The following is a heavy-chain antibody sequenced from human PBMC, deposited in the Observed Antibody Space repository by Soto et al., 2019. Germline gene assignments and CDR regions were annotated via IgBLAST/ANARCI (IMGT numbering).Heavy chain of an antibody. J-gene: IGHJ4*02. D-gene: IGHD3-16*01. CDR1: GFTFSNYA. V-gene: IGHV3-23*01. CDR3: AKAYFVWSSEQPYYFDY. CDR2: LSGSGGRS. Sequence: EVQLLDSGGGLVQPGGSVRLSCAASGFTFSNYAMTWVRQGPGKGPEWVSGLSGSGGRSYYADSVKGRFTISRDNSKSTLYLQMNSLIAEDTAVYYCAKAYFVWSSEQPYYFDYWGQGTLVTVSS.